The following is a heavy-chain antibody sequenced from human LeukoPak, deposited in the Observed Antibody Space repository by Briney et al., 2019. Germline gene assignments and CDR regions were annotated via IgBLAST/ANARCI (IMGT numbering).Heavy chain of an antibody. CDR1: GGIFSNYA. V-gene: IGHV1-69*04. CDR3: ARDPGLTRGAEYYYYYYMDV. Sequence: ASVKVSCKASGGIFSNYAINWVRQAPGQGLEWVGRIIPIFSIVKSAQRFQGRVTITADRSTSTAYMELSSLRSEDTAVYYCARDPGLTRGAEYYYYYYMDVWGKGTTVTISS. J-gene: IGHJ6*03. CDR2: IIPIFSIV. D-gene: IGHD1-1*01.